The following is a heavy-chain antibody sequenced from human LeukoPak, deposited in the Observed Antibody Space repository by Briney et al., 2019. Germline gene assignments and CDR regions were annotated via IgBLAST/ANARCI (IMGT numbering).Heavy chain of an antibody. CDR1: GFSLRTSGMR. J-gene: IGHJ4*02. Sequence: SGPTLVNPTQPLTLTCTFSGFSLRTSGMRVSWIRQPPGKALEWLARIDWDDDIFYRTSLKTRLTISKDTSKNQVVLIMTNMDPVDTATYYCARTYSTTSYFFDYWGQGTLVTVSS. V-gene: IGHV2-70*04. D-gene: IGHD2-2*01. CDR2: IDWDDDI. CDR3: ARTYSTTSYFFDY.